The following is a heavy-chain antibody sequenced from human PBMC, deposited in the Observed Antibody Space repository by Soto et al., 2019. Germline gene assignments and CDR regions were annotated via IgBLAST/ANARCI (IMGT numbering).Heavy chain of an antibody. Sequence: NPSLTCAVSGGSISSGGYSRSCIRQPPGKGLEWIGYIYHSGSTYYNPSLKSRVTISVDRSKNQFSLKLSSVTAADTAVYYCASGQQLVRNYWGQGTLVTVSS. CDR2: IYHSGST. D-gene: IGHD6-13*01. J-gene: IGHJ4*02. CDR3: ASGQQLVRNY. CDR1: GGSISSGGYS. V-gene: IGHV4-30-2*01.